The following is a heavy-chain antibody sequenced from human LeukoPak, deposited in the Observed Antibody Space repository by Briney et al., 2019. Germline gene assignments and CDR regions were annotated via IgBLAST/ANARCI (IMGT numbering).Heavy chain of an antibody. CDR1: GGSISSYY. J-gene: IGHJ4*02. V-gene: IGHV4-59*01. CDR3: ARVGAWIQLGYFDY. D-gene: IGHD5-18*01. CDR2: IYYSGST. Sequence: SETLSLLCSVSGGSISSYYWRWIRQPPGKGLEWIGYIYYSGSTNYNPSLKSRVTISVDTSKNQFSLKLSSVTAADTAVYYCARVGAWIQLGYFDYWGQGTLVTVSS.